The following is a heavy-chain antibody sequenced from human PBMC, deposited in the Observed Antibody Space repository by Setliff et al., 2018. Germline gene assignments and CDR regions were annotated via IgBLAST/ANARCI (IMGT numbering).Heavy chain of an antibody. D-gene: IGHD3-22*01. CDR1: GYSFTSYW. J-gene: IGHJ4*02. CDR3: ARHVHYYYDSSGYYVDY. CDR2: IYPGDSDT. V-gene: IGHV5-51*01. Sequence: LGESLKISCKGSGYSFTSYWIGWVRQMPGKGLEWMGIIYPGDSDTRYSPSFQGQVTISVDKSISTAYLQWSTLKASDTAMYYCARHVHYYYDSSGYYVDYWGQGTLVTVSS.